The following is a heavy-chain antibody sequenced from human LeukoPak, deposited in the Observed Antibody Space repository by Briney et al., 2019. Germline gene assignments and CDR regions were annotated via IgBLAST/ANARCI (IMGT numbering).Heavy chain of an antibody. J-gene: IGHJ6*02. V-gene: IGHV1-69*13. CDR3: ARDRLGYCSSTSCYGGGHYYYYGMDV. CDR1: GGTFSSYA. D-gene: IGHD2-2*01. CDR2: IIPIFGTA. Sequence: SVKVSCKASGGTFSSYAISWVRQAPGQGLEWMGGIIPIFGTANYAQKFQGRVTITADESTSTAYMELSSLRSEDTAVYYCARDRLGYCSSTSCYGGGHYYYYGMDVWGQGTTVTVSS.